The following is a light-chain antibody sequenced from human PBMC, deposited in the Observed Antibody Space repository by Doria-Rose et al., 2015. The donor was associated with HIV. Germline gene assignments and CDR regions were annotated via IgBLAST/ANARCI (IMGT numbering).Light chain of an antibody. Sequence: TQSPGTLSLSPGERATLSCRASQRVKSSYLAWYQQKPGQAPRRLIDDASTRATGIPDRFSGSGSGADFTLAISRLEPEDVAVYYCHQYGTSWTFGQGTKVEI. J-gene: IGKJ1*01. CDR1: QRVKSSY. CDR2: DAS. V-gene: IGKV3-20*01. CDR3: HQYGTSWT.